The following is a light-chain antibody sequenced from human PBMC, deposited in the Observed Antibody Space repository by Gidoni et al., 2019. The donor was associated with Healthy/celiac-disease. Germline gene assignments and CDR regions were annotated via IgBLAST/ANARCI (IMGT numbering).Light chain of an antibody. CDR2: DAS. J-gene: IGKJ4*01. V-gene: IGKV1-33*01. CDR1: QDISNY. Sequence: DIQMTQSSSSLSASVGDRVTITCQASQDISNYLNWYQQKPGKAPKLLIYDASNLETGVPSSFSGSGSGTDFTFTISSLQPEDIATYYCQQYDNRPLTFGGGTKVEIK. CDR3: QQYDNRPLT.